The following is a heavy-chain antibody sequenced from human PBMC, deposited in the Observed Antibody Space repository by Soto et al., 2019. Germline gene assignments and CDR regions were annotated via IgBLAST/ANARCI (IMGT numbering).Heavy chain of an antibody. CDR2: ISAYNGNT. V-gene: IGHV1-18*01. J-gene: IGHJ6*02. CDR1: GYTFTSYG. Sequence: QVQLVQSGAEVKKPGASVKVSCKASGYTFTSYGISWVRQAPGQALEWMGWISAYNGNTNYAQKLQRRVTMTTDTSTSTGYVELRSLRSDDTAVYYCASGRYDFWSGYRSPTYSYSGMDVWGRGTTVTVSS. D-gene: IGHD3-3*01. CDR3: ASGRYDFWSGYRSPTYSYSGMDV.